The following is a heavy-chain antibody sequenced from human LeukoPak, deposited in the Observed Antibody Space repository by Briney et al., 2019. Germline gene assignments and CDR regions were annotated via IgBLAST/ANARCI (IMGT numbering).Heavy chain of an antibody. D-gene: IGHD2-15*01. Sequence: ASVKVSCKASGFTFTSSAVQWVRQARGQRLEWIGWIVVGSGNTNYAQKFQERVTITRDMSTSTAYMELSSLRSEDTAVYYCAVILGYCSGGSCLDTDYFDYWGQGTLVTVSS. CDR2: IVVGSGNT. CDR1: GFTFTSSA. V-gene: IGHV1-58*01. J-gene: IGHJ4*02. CDR3: AVILGYCSGGSCLDTDYFDY.